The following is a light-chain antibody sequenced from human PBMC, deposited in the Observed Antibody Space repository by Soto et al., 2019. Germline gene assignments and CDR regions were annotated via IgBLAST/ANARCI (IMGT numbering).Light chain of an antibody. CDR3: SSYTTSSTPMV. CDR1: SSDIGGYNY. J-gene: IGLJ2*01. Sequence: QSALTQPASVSGSPGQPITISCSGTSSDIGGYNYVSWYQHHPGKAPKLIIYDVINRPSGVSNRFSGSKSANTASLTISGLQAEDEADYFCSSYTTSSTPMVFGGGTKVTVL. CDR2: DVI. V-gene: IGLV2-14*03.